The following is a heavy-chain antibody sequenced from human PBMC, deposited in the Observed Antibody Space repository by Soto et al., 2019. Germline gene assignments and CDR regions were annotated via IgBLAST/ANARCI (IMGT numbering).Heavy chain of an antibody. CDR2: ISGSGGST. Sequence: EVQLLESGGGLVQPGGSLRLSCAASGFTFSSYAMSWARQAPGKGLEWVSAISGSGGSTYYADSVKGRFTISRDNSKNTLYLQMNSLRAEDTAVYYCAKGGHIVVVPAAEYFDYWGQGTLVTVSS. J-gene: IGHJ4*02. CDR3: AKGGHIVVVPAAEYFDY. CDR1: GFTFSSYA. V-gene: IGHV3-23*01. D-gene: IGHD2-2*01.